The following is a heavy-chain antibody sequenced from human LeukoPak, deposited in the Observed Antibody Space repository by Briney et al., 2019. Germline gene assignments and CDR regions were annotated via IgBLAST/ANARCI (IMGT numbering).Heavy chain of an antibody. V-gene: IGHV4-34*01. CDR2: INHSGST. D-gene: IGHD3-10*01. CDR3: ARGPRVVRYYYYMDV. Sequence: SETLSLTCAVYGGSFSGYYWSWIRQPPGKGLEWIGEINHSGSTNYNPSLKSRVTISVDTSKNQFSLKLSSVTAADTAVYYCARGPRVVRYYYYMDVWGEGTTVTVSS. CDR1: GGSFSGYY. J-gene: IGHJ6*03.